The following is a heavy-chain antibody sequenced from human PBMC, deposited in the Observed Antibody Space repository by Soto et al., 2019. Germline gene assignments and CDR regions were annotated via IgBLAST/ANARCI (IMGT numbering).Heavy chain of an antibody. CDR1: GGSISSSSYY. Sequence: PSETLSLTCSVSGGSISSSSYYLGWIRQPPGKGLEWIGSIYYSGSTYYNPSLKSRVTISVDTSKNQFSLKLSSVTAADTAVYYCARHWNRVATFDYWGQGTLVTVSS. CDR3: ARHWNRVATFDY. J-gene: IGHJ4*02. V-gene: IGHV4-39*01. D-gene: IGHD5-12*01. CDR2: IYYSGST.